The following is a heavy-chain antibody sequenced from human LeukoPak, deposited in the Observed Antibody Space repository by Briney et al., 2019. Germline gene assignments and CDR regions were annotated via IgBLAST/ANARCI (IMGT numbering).Heavy chain of an antibody. D-gene: IGHD4-17*01. Sequence: PSETLSLTCTVSRGSISSGDYDWSWIRQPPGKGLEWIGYIYYSGSTYYNPSLKSRVTISVDTSKNQFSLKLSSVTAADTAVYYCVRDGTVTTYWGQGTLVTVSS. CDR3: VRDGTVTTY. J-gene: IGHJ4*02. V-gene: IGHV4-30-4*01. CDR2: IYYSGST. CDR1: RGSISSGDYD.